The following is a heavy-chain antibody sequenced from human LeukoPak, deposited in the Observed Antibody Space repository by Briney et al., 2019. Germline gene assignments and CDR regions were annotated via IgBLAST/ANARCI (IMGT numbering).Heavy chain of an antibody. D-gene: IGHD6-13*01. CDR3: VGLSSTWFDL. J-gene: IGHJ4*02. CDR2: TYYSGNT. V-gene: IGHV4-39*01. Sequence: SETLSLTCTVSGGSISRSCSYWGWIRQPPGKVWEWIAITYYSGNTNYNASLESRATISENTAKKQYSLKLTVVTAQDTVLSYCVGLSSTWFDLWGQGALVTVSS. CDR1: GGSISRSCSY.